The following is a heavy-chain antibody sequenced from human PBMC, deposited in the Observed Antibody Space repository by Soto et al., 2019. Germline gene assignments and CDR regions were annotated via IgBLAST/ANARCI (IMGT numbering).Heavy chain of an antibody. CDR1: GYTFTSYA. CDR3: AREGIVGAHDAFDI. D-gene: IGHD1-26*01. CDR2: INAGNGNT. Sequence: QVQLVQSGAEVKKPGASVKVSCKASGYTFTSYAMHWVRQAPGQRLEWMGWINAGNGNTKYSQKFQGRVTITRDTSASTAYMELSSLRSEDTAVYYCAREGIVGAHDAFDIWGQGTMVTVSS. J-gene: IGHJ3*02. V-gene: IGHV1-3*01.